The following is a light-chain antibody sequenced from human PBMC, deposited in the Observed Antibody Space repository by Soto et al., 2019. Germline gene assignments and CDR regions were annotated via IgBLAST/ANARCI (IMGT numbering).Light chain of an antibody. CDR2: EVI. J-gene: IGLJ1*01. Sequence: QSVLTQPASVSGSPGQSITISCTGTSSDIGGYNHVSWYQQHPGKAPKLMIYEVITRPSGVSNRFSGSKSGNTASLTISGLQADDEADYYCSSYTTSSTQVFGTGTKVTVL. V-gene: IGLV2-14*01. CDR3: SSYTTSSTQV. CDR1: SSDIGGYNH.